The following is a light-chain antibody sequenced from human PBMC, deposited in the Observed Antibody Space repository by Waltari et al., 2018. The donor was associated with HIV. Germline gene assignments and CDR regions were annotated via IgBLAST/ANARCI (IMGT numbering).Light chain of an antibody. J-gene: IGLJ3*02. CDR1: SPTIGNNF. CDR2: DTN. CDR3: GTWDNSLSAFWV. Sequence: QSVLTQPPSVSAAPRQKVTISCSGSSPTIGNNFVSWYQQLPATAPKLLIYDTNKRPSGIPDRFSASKSGTSATLAITGLQTGDEAVYYCGTWDNSLSAFWVFGGGTKVTVL. V-gene: IGLV1-51*01.